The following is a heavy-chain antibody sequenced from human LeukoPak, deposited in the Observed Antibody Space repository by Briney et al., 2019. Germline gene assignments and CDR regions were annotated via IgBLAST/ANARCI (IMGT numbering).Heavy chain of an antibody. Sequence: EASVKVSCKASGYTFTGHYMHWVRQAPGQGLEWMGWINPNSGGTNYAQKFQGRVTMTRDTSISTAYMELSRLRSDDTAVYYCARDVAAAGTNWFDPWGQGTLVTVSS. CDR3: ARDVAAAGTNWFDP. CDR1: GYTFTGHY. V-gene: IGHV1-2*02. D-gene: IGHD6-13*01. CDR2: INPNSGGT. J-gene: IGHJ5*02.